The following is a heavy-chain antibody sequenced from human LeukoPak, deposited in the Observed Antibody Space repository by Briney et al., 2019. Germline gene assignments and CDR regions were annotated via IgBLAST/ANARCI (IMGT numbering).Heavy chain of an antibody. Sequence: GGSLRLSCAASGFTFSSSAMSWVRQVPGKGLEWVSGISASGGSTSYADSVRGRFTISRDNSKNTLYVQMNSLRDEDTAVYYCARGAGYNYPYYFDYWGQGTLVTVSS. V-gene: IGHV3-23*01. CDR1: GFTFSSSA. CDR3: ARGAGYNYPYYFDY. J-gene: IGHJ4*02. D-gene: IGHD5-24*01. CDR2: ISASGGST.